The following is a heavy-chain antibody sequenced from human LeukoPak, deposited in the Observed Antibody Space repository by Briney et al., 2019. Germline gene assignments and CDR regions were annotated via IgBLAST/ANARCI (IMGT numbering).Heavy chain of an antibody. CDR2: ISPGGDIK. CDR3: ARVGARLGAFDI. D-gene: IGHD6-25*01. J-gene: IGHJ3*02. V-gene: IGHV3-23*01. Sequence: GGSLRLSCAASGFTFNRYGMNWVRQAPGKGLEWVSGISPGGDIKYYADSVKGRFVISRDNSKNTVYLQMNSLRAEDTAVYYCARVGARLGAFDIWGQGTMVTVSS. CDR1: GFTFNRYG.